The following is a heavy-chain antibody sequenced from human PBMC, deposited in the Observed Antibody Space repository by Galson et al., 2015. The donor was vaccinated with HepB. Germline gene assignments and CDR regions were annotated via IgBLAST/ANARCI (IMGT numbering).Heavy chain of an antibody. CDR3: ARRSGIAVAGTAGANYYYYGMDV. CDR2: ISSSSSYT. V-gene: IGHV3-11*06. Sequence: SLRLSCAASGFTFSDYYMSWVRQAPGKGLEWVSYISSSSSYTNYADSVKGRFTISRDNAKNSLYLQMNSLRAEDTAVYYCARRSGIAVAGTAGANYYYYGMDVWGQGTTVTVSS. J-gene: IGHJ6*02. D-gene: IGHD6-19*01. CDR1: GFTFSDYY.